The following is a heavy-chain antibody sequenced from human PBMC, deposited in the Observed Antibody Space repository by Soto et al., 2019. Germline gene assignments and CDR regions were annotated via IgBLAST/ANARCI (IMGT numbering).Heavy chain of an antibody. CDR3: ARGLAVRGSYGLDV. V-gene: IGHV4-30-2*01. Sequence: PSETLSLTCAVSGASISRGGSSWSWIRQAPGTGLEWIGYVYHNGITNYNPSLKSRVTISVDKSQNQFSLSLNSVTAADTAVHYCARGLAVRGSYGLDVWGQGTTVTVSS. D-gene: IGHD3-10*01. J-gene: IGHJ6*02. CDR2: VYHNGIT. CDR1: GASISRGGSS.